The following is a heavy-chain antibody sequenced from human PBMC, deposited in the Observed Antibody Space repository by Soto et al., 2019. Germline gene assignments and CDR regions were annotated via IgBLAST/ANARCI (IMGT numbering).Heavy chain of an antibody. CDR2: INHSGSA. J-gene: IGHJ4*02. D-gene: IGHD1-26*01. CDR3: ARGLISGSHYSGGWYYFDP. V-gene: IGHV4-34*01. CDR1: GESFSGYI. Sequence: QVQLQQSGAGLLKPSETLSLTCAVSGESFSGYIWTWIRQTPGKGLQWIGQINHSGSASYNPSLKSRVTISVHPSNSQFSLELSSVAAADTAVYYCARGLISGSHYSGGWYYFDPWGQGTQVTVSS.